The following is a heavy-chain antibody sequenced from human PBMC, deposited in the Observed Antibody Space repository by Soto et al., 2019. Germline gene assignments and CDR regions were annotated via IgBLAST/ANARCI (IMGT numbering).Heavy chain of an antibody. D-gene: IGHD3-10*01. CDR1: GFTFSSYA. CDR3: ARETYYYGSGSLAY. V-gene: IGHV3-23*01. Sequence: EVQLLESGGGLVQPGGSLRLSCAASGFTFSSYAMSWVRQAPGKGLEWVSAISGSGGSTYYADSVKGRFTISRDNSXNTLYLQMNSLRAEDTAVYYCARETYYYGSGSLAYWGQGTLVTVSS. CDR2: ISGSGGST. J-gene: IGHJ4*02.